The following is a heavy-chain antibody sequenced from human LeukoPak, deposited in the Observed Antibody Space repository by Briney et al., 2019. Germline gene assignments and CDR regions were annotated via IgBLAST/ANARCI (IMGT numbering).Heavy chain of an antibody. V-gene: IGHV3-23*01. CDR3: AKDGLGIWSRGYFDY. CDR1: GFTFSSYA. Sequence: GGSLRLSCAASGFTFSSYAMIWVRQAPGKGLEWVSAIRGSGGSTYYADSVKDRFTISRDNSKNTLYLQMNSLRAEDTAVYYCAKDGLGIWSRGYFDYWGQGTLVTVSS. J-gene: IGHJ4*02. D-gene: IGHD7-27*01. CDR2: IRGSGGST.